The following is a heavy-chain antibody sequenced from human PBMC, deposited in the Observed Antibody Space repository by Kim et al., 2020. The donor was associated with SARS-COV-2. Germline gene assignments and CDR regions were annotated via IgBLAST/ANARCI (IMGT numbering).Heavy chain of an antibody. J-gene: IGHJ6*02. CDR3: AKGGTVLSGGMDV. CDR2: ISYDGSNK. D-gene: IGHD2-15*01. CDR1: GFTFSSYG. V-gene: IGHV3-30*18. Sequence: GGSLRLSCAASGFTFSSYGMHWVRQAPGKGLEWVAVISYDGSNKYYADSVKGRFTISRDNSKNTLYLQMNSLRAEDTAVYYCAKGGTVLSGGMDVWGQGTTVTVSS.